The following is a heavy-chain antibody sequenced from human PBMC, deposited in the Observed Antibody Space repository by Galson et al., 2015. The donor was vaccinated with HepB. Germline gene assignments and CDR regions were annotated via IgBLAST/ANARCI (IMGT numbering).Heavy chain of an antibody. D-gene: IGHD6-6*01. CDR1: GFSLSTSGMC. J-gene: IGHJ6*02. CDR3: ARIREYSSSSVPPSYYYYGMDV. V-gene: IGHV2-70*11. Sequence: PALVKPTQTLTLTCTFSGFSLSTSGMCVSWIRQPPGKALEWLARIDWDDDKYYSTSLKTRLTISKDTSKNQVVLTMTNMDPVDTATYYCARIREYSSSSVPPSYYYYGMDVWGQGTTVTVSS. CDR2: IDWDDDK.